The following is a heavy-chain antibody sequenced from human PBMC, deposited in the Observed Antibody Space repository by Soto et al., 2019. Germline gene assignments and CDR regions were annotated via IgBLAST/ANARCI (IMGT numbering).Heavy chain of an antibody. Sequence: SLRLSCAASGFTFSSYSMNLVRQAPGKGLEWVSSISSSSSYIYYADSVKGRFTISRDNSKNTLYLQMNSLRAEDTAEYYCAKGGGDSLRYGMDVWGQGTTVTVSS. V-gene: IGHV3-21*04. D-gene: IGHD2-21*02. CDR2: ISSSSSYI. CDR1: GFTFSSYS. J-gene: IGHJ6*02. CDR3: AKGGGDSLRYGMDV.